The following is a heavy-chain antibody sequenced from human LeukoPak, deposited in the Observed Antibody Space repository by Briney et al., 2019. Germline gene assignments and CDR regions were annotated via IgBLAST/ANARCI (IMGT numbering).Heavy chain of an antibody. CDR3: ARRLKPKDTLSYFDR. CDR1: GGSVNKYY. J-gene: IGHJ4*02. Sequence: PSESLSLTCTVSGGSVNKYYWSWIRQPPGKGLEWIGYVYSSGITNYNASLKSRVTISVDTSKNQSSLRLTSMTAADSAVYYCARRLKPKDTLSYFDRWGQGTLVTVS. D-gene: IGHD5-18*01. V-gene: IGHV4-59*08. CDR2: VYSSGIT.